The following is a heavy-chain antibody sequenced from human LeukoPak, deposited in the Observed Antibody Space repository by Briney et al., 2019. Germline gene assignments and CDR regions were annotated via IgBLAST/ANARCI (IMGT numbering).Heavy chain of an antibody. D-gene: IGHD3-9*01. J-gene: IGHJ4*02. CDR2: ISSSSYL. Sequence: PGGSLRLSCAASGFTFSSYNMNWVRQAPGKGLEWVSSISSSSYLYDADSVKGRFTISRDNAKNSLYLQMNSLRAEDTAVYYCARRKQVDWYVDYWGQGTLVTVSS. CDR1: GFTFSSYN. CDR3: ARRKQVDWYVDY. V-gene: IGHV3-21*01.